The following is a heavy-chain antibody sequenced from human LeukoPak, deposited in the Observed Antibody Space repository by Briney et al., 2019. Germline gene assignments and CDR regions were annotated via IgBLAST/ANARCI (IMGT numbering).Heavy chain of an antibody. CDR1: GGSFSGYY. Sequence: PSETLSLTCAVYGGSFSGYYWSWIRQPPAKGLEWIGEINHSGSTNYNPSLKSRVTISVDTSKNQFSLKLSSVTAADTAVYYCARGFRRPHQSRDQTPQPYYMDVWGKGTTVTVSS. V-gene: IGHV4-34*01. CDR3: ARGFRRPHQSRDQTPQPYYMDV. D-gene: IGHD2-2*01. J-gene: IGHJ6*03. CDR2: INHSGST.